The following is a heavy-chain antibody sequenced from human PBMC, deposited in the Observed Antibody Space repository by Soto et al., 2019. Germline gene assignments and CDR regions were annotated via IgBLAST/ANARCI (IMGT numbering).Heavy chain of an antibody. D-gene: IGHD3-16*02. Sequence: ASVKVSCKASGYTFTSYYMRWVRQAPGQGLEWMGIINPSGGSTSYAQKFQGRVTMTRDTSTSTVYMELSRLSSEDQAVYYCARSVIRLGTEFDYWGQGTLVTVSS. J-gene: IGHJ4*02. CDR3: ARSVIRLGTEFDY. CDR2: INPSGGST. V-gene: IGHV1-46*01. CDR1: GYTFTSYY.